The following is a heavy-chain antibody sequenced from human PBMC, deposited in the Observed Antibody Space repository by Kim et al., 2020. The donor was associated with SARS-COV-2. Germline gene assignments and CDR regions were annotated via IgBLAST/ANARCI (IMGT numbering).Heavy chain of an antibody. V-gene: IGHV3-48*03. Sequence: GGSLRLSCAASGFTFSSYEMNWVRQAPGKGLEWVSYISSSGSTIYYADSVKGRFTISRDNAKNSLYLQMNSLRAEDTAVYYCARDPKLRYFDWPGSDWYFDLWGRGTLVTVSS. CDR1: GFTFSSYE. J-gene: IGHJ2*01. CDR3: ARDPKLRYFDWPGSDWYFDL. D-gene: IGHD3-9*01. CDR2: ISSSGSTI.